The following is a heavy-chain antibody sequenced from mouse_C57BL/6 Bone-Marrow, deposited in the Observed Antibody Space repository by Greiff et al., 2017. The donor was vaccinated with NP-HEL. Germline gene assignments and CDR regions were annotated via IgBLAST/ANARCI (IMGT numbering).Heavy chain of an antibody. J-gene: IGHJ3*01. CDR1: GFTFSDYY. CDR2: ISNGGGST. D-gene: IGHD3-1*01. V-gene: IGHV5-12*01. CDR3: ARQARYSSGYVIAY. Sequence: EVKLVESGGGLVQPGGSLKLSCAASGFTFSDYYMYWVRQTPEKRLEWVAYISNGGGSTFYPDTVKGRFTISRDNAKNTLYLQMSRLKSEDTAMYYCARQARYSSGYVIAYWGQGTLVTVSA.